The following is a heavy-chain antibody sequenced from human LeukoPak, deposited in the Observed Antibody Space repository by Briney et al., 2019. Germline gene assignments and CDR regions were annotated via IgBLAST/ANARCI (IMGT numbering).Heavy chain of an antibody. CDR2: IYTSGST. V-gene: IGHV4-61*02. Sequence: SETLSLTCTVSGGSISSGSYHWSWIRQPAGRGLEWIGRIYTSGSTNYNPSLKSRVTISVDTSKNQFSLKLSSVTAADTAVYYCARVDTIFSAHWYFDLWGRGTLVTVSS. D-gene: IGHD3-9*01. CDR3: ARVDTIFSAHWYFDL. CDR1: GGSISSGSYH. J-gene: IGHJ2*01.